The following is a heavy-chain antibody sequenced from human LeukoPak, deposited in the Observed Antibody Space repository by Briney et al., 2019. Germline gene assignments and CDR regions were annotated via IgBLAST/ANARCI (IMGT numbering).Heavy chain of an antibody. CDR1: GGSISSSSYY. Sequence: SETLSLTCTVSGGSISSSSYYWGWIRQPPGKGLEWIGSIYYSGSTYYNPSLKSRVTISVDTSKNQFSLKLSSVTAADTAVYYCARRGYSYGRYYYYYYYMDVWGKGTTVTVSS. CDR2: IYYSGST. D-gene: IGHD5-18*01. V-gene: IGHV4-39*01. J-gene: IGHJ6*03. CDR3: ARRGYSYGRYYYYYYYMDV.